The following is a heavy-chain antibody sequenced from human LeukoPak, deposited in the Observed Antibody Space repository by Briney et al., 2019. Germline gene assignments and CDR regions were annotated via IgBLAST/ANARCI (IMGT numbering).Heavy chain of an antibody. Sequence: PGGSLRLSCAASGFTFSSYGMHWVRQAPGKGLEWVAVISYDGSNKYYADSVKGRFTISRDNSKNTLYLQMNSLRAEDTAVYYCAKDRPSYSSSWYYFDYWGQGALVTVSS. CDR2: ISYDGSNK. CDR1: GFTFSSYG. CDR3: AKDRPSYSSSWYYFDY. V-gene: IGHV3-30*18. J-gene: IGHJ4*02. D-gene: IGHD6-13*01.